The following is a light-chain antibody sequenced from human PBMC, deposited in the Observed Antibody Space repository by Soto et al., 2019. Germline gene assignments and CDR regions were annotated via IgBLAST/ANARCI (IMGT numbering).Light chain of an antibody. CDR2: DAS. CDR1: QSVGSSY. CDR3: QHYGGSPPYT. J-gene: IGKJ2*01. V-gene: IGKV3-20*01. Sequence: EIVLTQSPGTLSLSPGERATLSCTASQSVGSSYLAWYQQKPGQAPRLLMYDASIRATGIPDRFSCSGSGTDFTLTIRRLEPEDFAVYYCQHYGGSPPYTFGQGSKLEIK.